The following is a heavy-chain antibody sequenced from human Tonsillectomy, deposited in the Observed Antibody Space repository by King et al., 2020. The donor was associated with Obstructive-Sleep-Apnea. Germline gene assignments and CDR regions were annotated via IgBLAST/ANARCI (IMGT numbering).Heavy chain of an antibody. J-gene: IGHJ6*02. CDR1: GGSISRSGYS. V-gene: IGHV4-30-4*07. CDR2: IYYSGST. Sequence: VQLQESGPGLVKPSQTLSLTCAVSGGSISRSGYSWSWIRQPPGKRLEWIGYIYYSGSTYYNPSLKSRLTISVDTSKNQFSLKLTSVTAADTAVYYCARVNYYDSSGSGVYGMDVWGQGTTVTVSS. D-gene: IGHD3-22*01. CDR3: ARVNYYDSSGSGVYGMDV.